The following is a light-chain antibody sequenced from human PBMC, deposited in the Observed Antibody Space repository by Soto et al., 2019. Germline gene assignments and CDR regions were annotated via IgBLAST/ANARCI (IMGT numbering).Light chain of an antibody. Sequence: QSALTQPACVSGSPGQSITISCTGTSSDVGRYKYVSWYQQHPGKVPKLMIYEVSNRPSGVSSRFSGSKSGNTASLTISGLQAEDEADYYCSSYTTSSTRVFGGGTQLTVL. J-gene: IGLJ3*02. CDR3: SSYTTSSTRV. CDR1: SSDVGRYKY. CDR2: EVS. V-gene: IGLV2-14*01.